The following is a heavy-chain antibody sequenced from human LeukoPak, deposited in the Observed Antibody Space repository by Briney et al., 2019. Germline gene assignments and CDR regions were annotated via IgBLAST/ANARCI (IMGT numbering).Heavy chain of an antibody. V-gene: IGHV3-21*01. CDR3: ARAVTNYYYMDV. D-gene: IGHD4-17*01. CDR2: ISDNGAVT. CDR1: GFSFSMYS. Sequence: GGSLRLSCAASGFSFSMYSMSWIRQAPGKGLEWVSVISDNGAVTFYGDSVKGRFTISRDNAKNSLYLQMNSLRAEDTAVYYCARAVTNYYYMDVWGKGTTVTVSS. J-gene: IGHJ6*03.